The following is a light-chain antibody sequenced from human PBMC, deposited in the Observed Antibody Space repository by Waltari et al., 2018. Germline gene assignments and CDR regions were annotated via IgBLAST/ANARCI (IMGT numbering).Light chain of an antibody. J-gene: IGLJ3*02. Sequence: QLVLTQSPSASASLGASVKPTCTLSSGHSTNLIAWPQQQPEKGPRYLMNVNSDGSHNKGVGIPDRFSGSSSGAERYLTISSLQSEDEADYYCQTGGHGTWVFGGGTRLTVL. CDR3: QTGGHGTWV. CDR2: VNSDGSH. V-gene: IGLV4-69*01. CDR1: SGHSTNL.